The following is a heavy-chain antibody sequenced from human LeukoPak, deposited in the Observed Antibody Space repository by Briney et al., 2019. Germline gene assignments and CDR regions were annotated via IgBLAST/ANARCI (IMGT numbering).Heavy chain of an antibody. Sequence: AASVKVSCKASGGTFSSYAISWVRQAPGQGLEWMGGIIPIFGTANYAQKLQGRVTMTTDTSTSTAYMELRSLRSDDTAVYYCARPITIFGVVHDAFDIWGQGTMVTVSS. J-gene: IGHJ3*02. CDR3: ARPITIFGVVHDAFDI. D-gene: IGHD3-3*01. CDR2: IIPIFGTA. V-gene: IGHV1-69*05. CDR1: GGTFSSYA.